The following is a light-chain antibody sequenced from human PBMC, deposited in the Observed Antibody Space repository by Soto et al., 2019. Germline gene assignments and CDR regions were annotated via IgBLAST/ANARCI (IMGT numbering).Light chain of an antibody. CDR3: AVWDDSLDGWV. J-gene: IGLJ3*02. V-gene: IGLV1-44*01. Sequence: HSVLTQPPSASGTPGQRVTISCSGSSSNIGSHVVYWYQQLAGTAPKLLMYNNNQRPSGVPDRFSGSKSGTSASLAISGLQSEDEADYYCAVWDDSLDGWVFGGGTKVTVL. CDR2: NNN. CDR1: SSNIGSHV.